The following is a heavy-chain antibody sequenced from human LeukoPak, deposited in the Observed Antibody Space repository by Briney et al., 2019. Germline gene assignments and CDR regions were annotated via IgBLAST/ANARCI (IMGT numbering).Heavy chain of an antibody. CDR2: IYTSGST. CDR3: ASGTYCSSTSCYWDY. Sequence: NPSETLSLTCTVSGGSISSYYWSWIRQPAGKGLEWIGRIYTSGSTNYNPSLKSRVTMSVDTSKNQFSLKLSSVTAADTAVYYCASGTYCSSTSCYWDYWGQGTLVTASS. J-gene: IGHJ4*02. V-gene: IGHV4-4*07. CDR1: GGSISSYY. D-gene: IGHD2-2*01.